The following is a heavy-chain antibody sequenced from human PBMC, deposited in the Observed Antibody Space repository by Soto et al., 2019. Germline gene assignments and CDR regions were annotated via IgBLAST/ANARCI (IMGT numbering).Heavy chain of an antibody. D-gene: IGHD6-25*01. CDR2: INPNSGST. CDR1: GYTFTGYY. Sequence: ASVKVSCKASGYTFTGYYMHWVRQAPGQGLEWMGWINPNSGSTNYAQKFQGRVTMTRDTSISTAYMELSRLRSDDTAVYFCAYSGRYYAFDIWGQGTMVTVSS. CDR3: AYSGRYYAFDI. V-gene: IGHV1-2*02. J-gene: IGHJ3*02.